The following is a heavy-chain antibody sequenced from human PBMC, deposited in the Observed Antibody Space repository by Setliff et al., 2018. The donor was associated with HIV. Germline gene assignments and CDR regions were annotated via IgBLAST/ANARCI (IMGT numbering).Heavy chain of an antibody. CDR1: GDSISSGGYC. CDR3: SIIFQPSSSPFDF. CDR2: IYYSGST. D-gene: IGHD3-3*01. Sequence: PSETLSLTCTVSGDSISSGGYCWSWIRQFPGKGREWIGYIYYSGSTYYNPSLQSRLTMSVDTSKNQFSLRLRSVTAADTAVYYCSIIFQPSSSPFDFWGRGTLVTVSS. J-gene: IGHJ4*02. V-gene: IGHV4-31*03.